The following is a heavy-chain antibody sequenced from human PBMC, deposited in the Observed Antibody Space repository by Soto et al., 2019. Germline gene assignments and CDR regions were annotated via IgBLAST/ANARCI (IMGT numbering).Heavy chain of an antibody. CDR2: IKQDGSEK. D-gene: IGHD2-2*01. Sequence: EVQLVESGGGLVQPGGSLRLSCAASGFTFSSYWMSWVRQAPGKGLEWVANIKQDGSEKYYVDSVKGRFTISRDNAKNSLYLQMNSLRAEDTAVYYCARDKGGVVPAAIYYYYYMDVWGKGTTGTVSS. J-gene: IGHJ6*03. CDR3: ARDKGGVVPAAIYYYYYMDV. CDR1: GFTFSSYW. V-gene: IGHV3-7*01.